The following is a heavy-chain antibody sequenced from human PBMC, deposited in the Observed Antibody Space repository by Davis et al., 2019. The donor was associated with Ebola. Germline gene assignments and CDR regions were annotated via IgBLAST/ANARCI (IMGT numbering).Heavy chain of an antibody. J-gene: IGHJ6*02. CDR3: ARWGMDV. Sequence: YWSWIRQPPGKGLEWIGEINHSGSTNYNPSLKSRVTISVDTSKNQFSLKLSSVTAADTAVYYCARWGMDVWGQGTTVTVSS. V-gene: IGHV4-34*01. CDR1: Y. CDR2: INHSGST.